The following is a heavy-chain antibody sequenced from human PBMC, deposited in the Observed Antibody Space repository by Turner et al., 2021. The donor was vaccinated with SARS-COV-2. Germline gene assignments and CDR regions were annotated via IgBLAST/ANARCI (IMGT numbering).Heavy chain of an antibody. V-gene: IGHV1-69*01. Sequence: VLLVQSGAEVKKPGSSVKVSCKVSGGTFSSYAISWVRQAPGQGLEWMGGIIPIFGTTNYAQKFQGRVTITADESTSTAYMELSSLRSEDTAVYYCASFGGDYVFDYWGQGTLVTVSS. D-gene: IGHD3-10*01. CDR1: GGTFSSYA. CDR2: IIPIFGTT. CDR3: ASFGGDYVFDY. J-gene: IGHJ4*02.